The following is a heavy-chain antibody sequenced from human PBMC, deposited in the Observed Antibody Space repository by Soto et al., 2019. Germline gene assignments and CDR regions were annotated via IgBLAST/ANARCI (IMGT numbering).Heavy chain of an antibody. CDR1: GYTFTSYA. Sequence: ASVKVSCKASGYTFTSYAMHWVRRAPGQRLEWMGWINAGNGNTKYSQKFQGRVTITRDTSASTAYMELSSLRSEDTAVYYCARVIGGWYYFDYWGQGTLVTVSS. CDR3: ARVIGGWYYFDY. D-gene: IGHD6-19*01. V-gene: IGHV1-3*01. J-gene: IGHJ4*02. CDR2: INAGNGNT.